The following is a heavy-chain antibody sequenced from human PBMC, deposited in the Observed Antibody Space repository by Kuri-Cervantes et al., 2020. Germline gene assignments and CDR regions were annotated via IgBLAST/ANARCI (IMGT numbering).Heavy chain of an antibody. CDR2: IYYSGST. D-gene: IGHD2-2*01. V-gene: IGHV4-59*13. J-gene: IGHJ4*02. CDR1: GGSISSYY. Sequence: SETLSLTCTVSGGSISSYYWSWIRQPPGKGLEWIGYIYYSGSTNYNPSLKSRVTISVDTSKNQFSLKLSSVTAADTAVYYCASYYCCSPAAPYFFDYWGQGTLVTVSS. CDR3: ASYYCCSPAAPYFFDY.